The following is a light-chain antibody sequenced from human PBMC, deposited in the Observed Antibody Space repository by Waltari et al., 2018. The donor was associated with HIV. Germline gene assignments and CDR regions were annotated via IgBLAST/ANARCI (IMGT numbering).Light chain of an antibody. V-gene: IGLV8-61*01. Sequence: QTVVTQEPSLSVSPGGTVTLTCGLSSGSVSTSHYAGWCRQTPGQAPRTLMYNTNTRSSGFPDRFSGSILANKAALTITGAQADDESDYYCVLYMGSGISVFGGGTRLTVV. J-gene: IGLJ3*02. CDR1: SGSVSTSHY. CDR3: VLYMGSGISV. CDR2: NTN.